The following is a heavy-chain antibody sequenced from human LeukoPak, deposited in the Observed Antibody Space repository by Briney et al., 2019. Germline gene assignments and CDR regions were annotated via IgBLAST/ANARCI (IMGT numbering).Heavy chain of an antibody. D-gene: IGHD4-23*01. J-gene: IGHJ4*02. CDR2: ISGSGGST. CDR3: AKDYDYNGNSPEDY. V-gene: IGHV3-23*01. CDR1: GFTFSSYA. Sequence: LSGGSLRLSCAASGFTFSSYAMSWVRQAPGKGLEWVSVISGSGGSTYYTDSVKGRFTISRDNSKNTLYLQMNSLRAEDTAVYYCAKDYDYNGNSPEDYWGRGTLVTVSS.